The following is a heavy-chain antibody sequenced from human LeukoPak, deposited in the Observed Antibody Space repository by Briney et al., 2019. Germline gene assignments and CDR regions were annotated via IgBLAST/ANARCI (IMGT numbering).Heavy chain of an antibody. CDR1: GGSISSGDYY. D-gene: IGHD6-13*01. CDR3: ARDTSGYSSSWYDY. J-gene: IGHJ4*02. CDR2: IYYSGST. V-gene: IGHV4-30-4*08. Sequence: SETLSLTCTVSGGSISSGDYYWSWIRQPPGKGREGIVYIYYSGSTYYTPSLKSRVTISVDTSKNQFSLKLSSVTAADTAVYYCARDTSGYSSSWYDYWGQGTLVTVSS.